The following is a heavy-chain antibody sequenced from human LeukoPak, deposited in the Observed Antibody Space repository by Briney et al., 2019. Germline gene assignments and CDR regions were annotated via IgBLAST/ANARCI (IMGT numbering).Heavy chain of an antibody. CDR2: INSDGSIV. J-gene: IGHJ4*02. V-gene: IGHV3-74*01. D-gene: IGHD1-1*01. Sequence: GGSLRLSCAASGFTFNTYWMYWGRQAPGKGLVWVSHINSDGSIVNYGDSVKSRFTISRDNAKNTLYLQMNSLRADDTALYFCSRGRNWDDGDYWGQGTLVTVSS. CDR1: GFTFNTYW. CDR3: SRGRNWDDGDY.